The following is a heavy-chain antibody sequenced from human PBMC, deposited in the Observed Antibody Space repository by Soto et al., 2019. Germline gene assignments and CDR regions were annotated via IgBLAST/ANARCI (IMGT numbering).Heavy chain of an antibody. CDR2: IYYSGST. CDR1: GGSISSGDYY. D-gene: IGHD3-9*01. CDR3: ASELHYDILTGYRGHYFDY. V-gene: IGHV4-30-4*01. Sequence: SETLSLTCTVSGGSISSGDYYWSWIRQPPGKGLEWIGYIYYSGSTYYNPSLKSRVTISVDTSKNQFSLKLSSVTAADTAVYYCASELHYDILTGYRGHYFDYWGHGTLVTVSS. J-gene: IGHJ4*01.